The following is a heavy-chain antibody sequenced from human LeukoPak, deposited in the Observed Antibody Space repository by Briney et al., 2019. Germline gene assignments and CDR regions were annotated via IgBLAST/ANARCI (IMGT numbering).Heavy chain of an antibody. J-gene: IGHJ4*02. CDR3: AKDSIAAAAPL. D-gene: IGHD6-13*01. CDR1: GFTFSSYA. CDR2: ISGSGGST. V-gene: IGHV3-23*01. Sequence: GGSLRLSCAASGFTFSSYAMSWVRQAPGKGLEWVSAISGSGGSTYYADSVKGRFTISRDNSTNTLYLQMISLRAADMAVYYCAKDSIAAAAPLGGQGTLVTVSS.